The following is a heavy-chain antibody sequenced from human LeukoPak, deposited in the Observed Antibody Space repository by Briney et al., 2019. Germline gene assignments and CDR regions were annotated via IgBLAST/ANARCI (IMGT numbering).Heavy chain of an antibody. J-gene: IGHJ4*02. CDR2: MNPNSGNT. Sequence: ASVKVSCKASGYTFTSYDINWVRQATGQGLEWMGWMNPNSGNTGYAQKFQGRVTMTRNTSISTAYMELSSLRSEDTAVYYCVRGIRMVRGVNPFDYWGQGTLVTVSS. D-gene: IGHD3-10*01. CDR3: VRGIRMVRGVNPFDY. CDR1: GYTFTSYD. V-gene: IGHV1-8*01.